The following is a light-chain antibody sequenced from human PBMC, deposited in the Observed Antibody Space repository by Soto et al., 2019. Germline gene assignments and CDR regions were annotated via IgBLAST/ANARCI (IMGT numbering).Light chain of an antibody. CDR3: AAWDDSLSVL. CDR1: SSNIGSNY. V-gene: IGLV1-47*01. J-gene: IGLJ2*01. Sequence: QAVVTQPPSASGTPGQRVTISCSGSSSNIGSNYVYWYQQLPGTAPKLLIYRNNQRPSGVPDRFSGSKSGTSASLAISGLGSEDEADYYCAAWDDSLSVLFGGGTKLTVL. CDR2: RNN.